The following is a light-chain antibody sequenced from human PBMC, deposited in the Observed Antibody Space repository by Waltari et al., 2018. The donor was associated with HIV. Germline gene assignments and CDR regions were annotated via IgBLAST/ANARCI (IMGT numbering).Light chain of an antibody. V-gene: IGLV2-8*01. Sequence: QSALTQPPSASGSPGHSVTIPCPAACSHVGGDKSVSWYQQHPGKAPHVMIYEVSTRPSGVPVRFSGSKSGNTASLTVSGLQAEDEADYYCSSYAGSNNVVFGGGTKLTVL. J-gene: IGLJ2*01. CDR3: SSYAGSNNVV. CDR2: EVS. CDR1: CSHVGGDKS.